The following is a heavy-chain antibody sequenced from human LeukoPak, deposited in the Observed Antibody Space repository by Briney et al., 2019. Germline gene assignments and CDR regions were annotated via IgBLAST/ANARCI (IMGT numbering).Heavy chain of an antibody. V-gene: IGHV4-30-4*01. CDR3: ARHGGPYCSGGSCYSDAFDI. D-gene: IGHD2-15*01. J-gene: IGHJ3*02. CDR1: GGSISSGDNY. CDR2: ISYSGST. Sequence: PSQTLSLTCTVSGGSISSGDNYWSWVRQPPGKGLEWIGYISYSGSTFYNPSLKSRVTISVDTSKNQFSLKLSSVTAADTALYYCARHGGPYCSGGSCYSDAFDIWGQGTMVTVSS.